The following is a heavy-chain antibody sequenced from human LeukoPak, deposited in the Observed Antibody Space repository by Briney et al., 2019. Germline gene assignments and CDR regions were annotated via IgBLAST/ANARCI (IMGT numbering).Heavy chain of an antibody. CDR2: IYYTGST. CDR3: ARRVWDYYAGSGHYAEYFDY. Sequence: PSETLSLTCSVSGGSISGYYWSWIRQPPGKGLEWLGYIYYTGSTNYNPSLKGRVTISVDTSKNQFSLRLSSVTAADTAVYYCARRVWDYYAGSGHYAEYFDYWGQGTLVTVSS. J-gene: IGHJ4*02. CDR1: GGSISGYY. V-gene: IGHV4-59*01. D-gene: IGHD3-22*01.